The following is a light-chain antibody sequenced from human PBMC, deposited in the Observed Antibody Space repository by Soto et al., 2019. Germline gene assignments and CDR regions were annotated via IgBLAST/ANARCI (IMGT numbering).Light chain of an antibody. Sequence: DIQMTQSPSTLSASVGDRVTITCRASQSISSWLAWYQQKLGRAPRLLIYDASSLESGVPSRFSGSGYGTEFTLTISSLQPDDFATYYCQQLKSYPPTFGQGTKVDIK. CDR2: DAS. V-gene: IGKV1-5*01. J-gene: IGKJ1*01. CDR1: QSISSW. CDR3: QQLKSYPPT.